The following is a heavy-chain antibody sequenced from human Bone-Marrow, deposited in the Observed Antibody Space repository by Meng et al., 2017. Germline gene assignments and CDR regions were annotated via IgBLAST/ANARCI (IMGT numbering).Heavy chain of an antibody. CDR1: GGSFSGYY. D-gene: IGHD6-19*01. Sequence: QVQLQQWGAVLLKPSETLSLTCAVYGGSFSGYYWSWIRQPPGKGLEWIGEINHSGSTNYNPSLKSRVTISVDTSKNQFSLKLSSVTAADTAVYYCARGARVAGTDYWGQGTLVTVSS. J-gene: IGHJ4*02. V-gene: IGHV4-34*01. CDR2: INHSGST. CDR3: ARGARVAGTDY.